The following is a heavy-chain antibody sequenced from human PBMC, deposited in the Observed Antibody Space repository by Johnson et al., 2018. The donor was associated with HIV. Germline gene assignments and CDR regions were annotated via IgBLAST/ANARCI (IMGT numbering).Heavy chain of an antibody. CDR1: GFTFSSYW. CDR3: AKEYLGRWAHDYYDSSGSDDAFDI. CDR2: IKQDGSEK. J-gene: IGHJ3*02. D-gene: IGHD3-22*01. V-gene: IGHV3-7*01. Sequence: VQVVESGGGVVQPGGSLRLSCAASGFTFSSYWMSWVRQAPGKGLEWVANIKQDGSEKYYADSVTGRFTISRDNSKHMLYLQMNSLRAEDTAVYYCAKEYLGRWAHDYYDSSGSDDAFDIWGQGTMVTVSS.